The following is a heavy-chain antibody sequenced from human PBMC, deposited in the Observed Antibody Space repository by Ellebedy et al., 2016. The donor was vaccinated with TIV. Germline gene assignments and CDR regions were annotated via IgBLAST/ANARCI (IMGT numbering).Heavy chain of an antibody. J-gene: IGHJ4*02. Sequence: GGSLRLSXAASGFTFSSYAMSWVRQAPGKGLEWVSAISGSGGSTYYADSVKGRFTISRDNSKNTLYLQMNSLRAEDTAVYYCARDTAMGYFDYWGQGTLVTVSS. D-gene: IGHD5-18*01. CDR3: ARDTAMGYFDY. CDR1: GFTFSSYA. V-gene: IGHV3-23*01. CDR2: ISGSGGST.